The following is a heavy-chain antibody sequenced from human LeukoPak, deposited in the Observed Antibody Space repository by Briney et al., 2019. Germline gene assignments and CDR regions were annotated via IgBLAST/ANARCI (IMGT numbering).Heavy chain of an antibody. J-gene: IGHJ4*02. D-gene: IGHD3-10*01. CDR3: VRDHIILRGSGSYYIDY. Sequence: GGSLRLSCAASGFTVSSNYMSWVRQAPGKGLEWVSVIYSGGSTYYADSVKGRFTISRDNSKNTLYLQMNSLRAEDTAVYYCVRDHIILRGSGSYYIDYWGQGTLVTVSS. CDR1: GFTVSSNY. V-gene: IGHV3-66*02. CDR2: IYSGGST.